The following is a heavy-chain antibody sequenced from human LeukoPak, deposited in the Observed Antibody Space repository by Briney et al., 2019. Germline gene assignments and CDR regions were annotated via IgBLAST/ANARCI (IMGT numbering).Heavy chain of an antibody. D-gene: IGHD3-3*01. CDR3: ARDLTIFGVARFDP. CDR1: GGSFSGYY. CDR2: INHSGST. J-gene: IGHJ5*02. Sequence: PSETLSLTCAVYGGSFSGYYWSWIRQPPGKGLEWIGEINHSGSTNYNPSLKSRVTISVGTSKNQFSLKLSSVTAADTAVYYCARDLTIFGVARFDPWGQGTLVTVSS. V-gene: IGHV4-34*01.